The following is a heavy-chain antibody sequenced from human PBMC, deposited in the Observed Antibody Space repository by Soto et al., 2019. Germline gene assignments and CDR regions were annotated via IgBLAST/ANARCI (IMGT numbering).Heavy chain of an antibody. J-gene: IGHJ4*02. D-gene: IGHD2-2*01. CDR3: AKVSPHSTTQLPGH. V-gene: IGHV3-21*01. Sequence: PGGSLRLSCAASGFSFSIHNMTWVRQAPGKGLEWVSSISSSNTYIYYAESVKGRFTISRDNAKNSLYLQMNSLRAEDTAVYYCAKVSPHSTTQLPGHWGQGTLVTVSS. CDR1: GFSFSIHN. CDR2: ISSSNTYI.